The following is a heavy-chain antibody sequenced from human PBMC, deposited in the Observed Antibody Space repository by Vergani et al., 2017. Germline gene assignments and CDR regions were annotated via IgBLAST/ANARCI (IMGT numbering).Heavy chain of an antibody. CDR2: IYYSGST. CDR3: ARARYFDWLSRQKIFDY. Sequence: QLQLQESGPGLVKPSETLSLTCTVSGGSISSYYWSWIRQPPGKGLEWIGYIYYSGSTNYNPSLKSRVTIAVDTSKNQFSLKLSSVTAAYTAVYYCARARYFDWLSRQKIFDYWGQGTLVTVSS. J-gene: IGHJ4*02. D-gene: IGHD3-9*01. V-gene: IGHV4-59*01. CDR1: GGSISSYY.